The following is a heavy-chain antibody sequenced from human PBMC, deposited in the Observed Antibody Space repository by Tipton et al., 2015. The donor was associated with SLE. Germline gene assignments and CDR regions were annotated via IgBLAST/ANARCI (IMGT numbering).Heavy chain of an antibody. J-gene: IGHJ6*02. D-gene: IGHD2-2*01. CDR3: AREHVLYQKVDYYYYGMDV. CDR2: INQYGREK. CDR1: GFTFSSSS. Sequence: GSLRLSCAVSGFTFSSSSMTWVRQAPGKGLEWVANINQYGREKYSVDSVKGRFTISRDSAKNSLYLQMNGLRDEDTAVYYCAREHVLYQKVDYYYYGMDVWGQGTTVTVSS. V-gene: IGHV3-7*01.